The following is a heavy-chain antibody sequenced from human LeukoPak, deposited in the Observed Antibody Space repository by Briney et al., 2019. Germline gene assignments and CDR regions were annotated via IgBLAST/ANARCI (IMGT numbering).Heavy chain of an antibody. Sequence: PSETLSLTCAVSGGSISSGGYSWSWIRQPPGKCLEWIGYIYHSGSTYYNPSLKSRVTISVDRSKNQFSLKLSSVTAADTAVYYCARGVGDSYFDYWGQGTLVTVSS. D-gene: IGHD3-10*01. CDR3: ARGVGDSYFDY. CDR1: GGSISSGGYS. V-gene: IGHV4-30-2*01. J-gene: IGHJ4*02. CDR2: IYHSGST.